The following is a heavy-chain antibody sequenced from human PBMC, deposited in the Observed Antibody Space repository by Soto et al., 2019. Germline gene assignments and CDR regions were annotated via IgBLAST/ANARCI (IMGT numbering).Heavy chain of an antibody. V-gene: IGHV3-33*01. CDR1: GFTFRTYG. CDR2: FWYDGSNK. CDR3: ARDGTFGAKGGSVDI. D-gene: IGHD3-16*01. J-gene: IGHJ3*02. Sequence: QVQLVESGGGVVQPGRSLRLSCAASGFTFRTYGMHWVRQAPGKGLEWVAIFWYDGSNKYYAESVKGRFTISRDNSKNTLYPQMNSLRAEDTAVYYCARDGTFGAKGGSVDIWGQGTMVTVSS.